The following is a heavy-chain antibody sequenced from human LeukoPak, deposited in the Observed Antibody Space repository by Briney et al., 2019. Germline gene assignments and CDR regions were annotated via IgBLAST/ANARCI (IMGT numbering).Heavy chain of an antibody. D-gene: IGHD2-15*01. V-gene: IGHV4-59*12. J-gene: IGHJ4*02. CDR3: ASRPSVVVVAAYYFDY. CDR2: IYYSGST. CDR1: GGSISSYY. Sequence: PSETLPLTCTVSGGSISSYYWSWIRQPPGKGLEWIGYIYYSGSTNYNPSLKSRVTISVGTSKNQFSLKLSSVTAADTAVYYCASRPSVVVVAAYYFDYWGQGTLVTVSS.